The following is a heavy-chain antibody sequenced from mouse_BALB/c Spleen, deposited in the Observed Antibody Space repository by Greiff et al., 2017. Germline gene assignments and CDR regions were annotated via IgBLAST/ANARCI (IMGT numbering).Heavy chain of an antibody. Sequence: DVMLVESGGGLVQPGGSRKLSCAASGFTFSSFGMHWVRQAPEKGLEWVAYISSGSSTIYYADTVKGRFTISRDNPKNTLFLQMTSLRSEDTAMYYCARDRYGYYFDYWGQGTTLTVSS. CDR3: ARDRYGYYFDY. V-gene: IGHV5-17*02. CDR1: GFTFSSFG. J-gene: IGHJ2*01. D-gene: IGHD2-14*01. CDR2: ISSGSSTI.